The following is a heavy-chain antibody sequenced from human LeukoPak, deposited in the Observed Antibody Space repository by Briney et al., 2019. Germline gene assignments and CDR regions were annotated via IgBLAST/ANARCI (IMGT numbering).Heavy chain of an antibody. CDR1: GGSVSSRPHF. D-gene: IGHD3-9*01. V-gene: IGHV4-39*02. CDR2: TYYTGST. J-gene: IGHJ3*01. Sequence: SETLSLTCTVSGGSVSSRPHFWAWIRQTPGKGLEWIGTTYYTGSTNYNPSLKSRVTISVDVSTDTFSLNLGAVTAADTAVYYCARLLGGYFAGDAFDVWGQGTMVTVSS. CDR3: ARLLGGYFAGDAFDV.